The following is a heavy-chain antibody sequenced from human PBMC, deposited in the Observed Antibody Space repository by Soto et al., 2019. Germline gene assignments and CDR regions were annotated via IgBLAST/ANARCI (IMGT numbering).Heavy chain of an antibody. CDR2: IYYSGST. CDR3: ARHDGYSYGYGYYYGMDV. D-gene: IGHD5-18*01. J-gene: IGHJ6*02. Sequence: SETLSLTCTVSGGSISSSSYYWGWIRQPPGKGLEWIGSIYYSGSTYYNPSLKSRVTISVGTSKNQFSLKLSSVTAADTAVYYCARHDGYSYGYGYYYGMDVWGQGTTVTLSS. CDR1: GGSISSSSYY. V-gene: IGHV4-39*01.